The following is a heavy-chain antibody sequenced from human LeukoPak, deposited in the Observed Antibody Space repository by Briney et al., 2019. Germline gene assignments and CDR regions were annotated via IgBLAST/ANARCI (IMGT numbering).Heavy chain of an antibody. CDR1: GGSISSGGYS. Sequence: SQTLSLTCAVTGGSISSGGYSWSWIRQPPGKGLEWTGYIYHSGSTYYNPSLKSRVTISVDRSKNQFSLKLSSVTAADTAVYYCARYTVTTGDIGYWGQGTLVTVSS. CDR2: IYHSGST. J-gene: IGHJ4*02. CDR3: ARYTVTTGDIGY. V-gene: IGHV4-30-2*01. D-gene: IGHD4-17*01.